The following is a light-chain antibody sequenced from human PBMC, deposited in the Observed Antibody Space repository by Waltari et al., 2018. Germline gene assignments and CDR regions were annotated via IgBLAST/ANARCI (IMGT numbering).Light chain of an antibody. CDR2: DVS. CDR1: SSDICGSNY. Sequence: QSALPQPASVSGSPGPSITISCTGTSSDICGSNYVSWYQQHPGKAPKLMIYDVSKRPSGVSNRFSASKSGNTASLTISGLQAEDEADYYCSSYTSSSTFGGGTKLTVL. V-gene: IGLV2-14*01. CDR3: SSYTSSST. J-gene: IGLJ2*01.